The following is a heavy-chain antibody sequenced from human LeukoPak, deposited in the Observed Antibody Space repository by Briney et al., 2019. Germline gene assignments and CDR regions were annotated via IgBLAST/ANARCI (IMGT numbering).Heavy chain of an antibody. CDR1: GFSFSDYY. D-gene: IGHD6-6*01. V-gene: IGHV3-11*01. CDR3: ARRGAAPDAFDI. Sequence: GGSLRLSCAASGFSFSDYYMSWIRQAPGKGLEWLSYISSSGDTVFYADSVKGRFTISRDNSKNSLYLQMNSLRAEDTAVYYCARRGAAPDAFDIWGQGTMVTVSS. CDR2: ISSSGDTV. J-gene: IGHJ3*02.